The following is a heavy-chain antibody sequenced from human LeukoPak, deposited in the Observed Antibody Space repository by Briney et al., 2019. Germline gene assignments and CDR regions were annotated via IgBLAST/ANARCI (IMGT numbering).Heavy chain of an antibody. CDR2: IVPIFGTA. V-gene: IGHV1-69*13. CDR3: ASGGYDFWSGWHSYNWFDP. J-gene: IGHJ5*02. Sequence: ASVKVSCKASGGTFSSYAISWVRQAPGQGLEWMGGIVPIFGTANYAQKFQGRVTITADESTSTAYMELSSLRSEDTAVYYCASGGYDFWSGWHSYNWFDPWGQGTLVTVSS. D-gene: IGHD3-3*01. CDR1: GGTFSSYA.